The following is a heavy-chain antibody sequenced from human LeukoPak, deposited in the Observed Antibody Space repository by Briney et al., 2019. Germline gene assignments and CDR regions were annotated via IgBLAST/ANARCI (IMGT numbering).Heavy chain of an antibody. V-gene: IGHV6-1*01. CDR3: AKSYSSGCDFDY. CDR1: GDSFSSNSAA. D-gene: IGHD6-19*01. J-gene: IGHJ4*02. CDR2: TYYRSKWYN. Sequence: SQTLSLTCALSGDSFSSNSAAWNWVRQSPSRGLEWLGRTYYRSKWYNDYAVSVKSLITIKPDTSKNQFSLQLKSVTPEDTAVYYCAKSYSSGCDFDYWGQGTLVTVSS.